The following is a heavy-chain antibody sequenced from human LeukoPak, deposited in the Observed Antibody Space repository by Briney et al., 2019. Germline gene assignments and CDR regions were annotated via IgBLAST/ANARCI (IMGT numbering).Heavy chain of an antibody. V-gene: IGHV1-2*04. CDR2: INPNSGGT. D-gene: IGHD3-16*01. Sequence: VASVKVSCKASGYTFTSYDINWVRQATGQGLEWMGWINPNSGGTNYAQKFQGWVTMTRDTSISTAYMELSRLRSDDTAVYYCARGSGGALAAGYYYYYGMDVWGQGTTVTVSS. CDR3: ARGSGGALAAGYYYYYGMDV. CDR1: GYTFTSYD. J-gene: IGHJ6*02.